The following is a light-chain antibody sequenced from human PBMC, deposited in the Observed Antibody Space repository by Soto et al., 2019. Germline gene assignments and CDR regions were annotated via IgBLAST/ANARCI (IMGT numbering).Light chain of an antibody. V-gene: IGLV2-14*01. J-gene: IGLJ1*01. CDR2: TVS. CDR3: SSYAGSSTLV. Sequence: QSVLTQPASVSGSPGQAITISCTGTSSDVGGYNSVSWYQQHPGKAPKLLIYTVSNRHPGISNRFSVSKSGNTASLIISGLQAEDEADYYCSSYAGSSTLVFGTGTKVTVL. CDR1: SSDVGGYNS.